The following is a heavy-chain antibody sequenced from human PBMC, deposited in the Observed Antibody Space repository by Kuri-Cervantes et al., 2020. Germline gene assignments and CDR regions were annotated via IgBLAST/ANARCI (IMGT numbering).Heavy chain of an antibody. J-gene: IGHJ4*02. CDR3: AKSERIVVIDY. CDR2: ISSSSSYI. D-gene: IGHD2-21*01. Sequence: GESLKISCAASGFTFSSYSMNWVRQAPGKGLEWVSSISSSSSYIYYADSVKGRFTISRDNSKNTLYLQMNSLRAEDTAVYYCAKSERIVVIDYWGQGTLVTVSS. CDR1: GFTFSSYS. V-gene: IGHV3-21*04.